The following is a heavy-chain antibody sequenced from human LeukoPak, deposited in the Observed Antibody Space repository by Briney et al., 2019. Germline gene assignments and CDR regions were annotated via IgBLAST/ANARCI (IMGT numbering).Heavy chain of an antibody. J-gene: IGHJ4*02. CDR2: ISAYNGNT. V-gene: IGHV1-18*01. CDR1: GYTFTSYG. Sequence: ASVKVSCKALGYTFTSYGISWVRQAPGQGLEWMGWISAYNGNTNYARKLQGRVTMTTDTSTSTAYMELRSLRSDDTAVYYCARESYDSSGYYPGYWGQGTLVTVSS. D-gene: IGHD3-22*01. CDR3: ARESYDSSGYYPGY.